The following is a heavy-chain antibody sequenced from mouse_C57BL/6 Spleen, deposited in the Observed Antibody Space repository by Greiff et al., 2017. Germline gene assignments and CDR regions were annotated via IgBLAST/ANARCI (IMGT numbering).Heavy chain of an antibody. CDR3: ARQFITTVVAPGAMDY. J-gene: IGHJ4*01. D-gene: IGHD1-1*01. V-gene: IGHV1-72*01. Sequence: VQLQQPGAELVKPGASVKLSCKASGYTFTSYWMHWVKQRPGRGLEWIGRIDPNSGGTKYNEKFKSKATLTVDKPSSTAYMQLSSLTSEDSAVYYCARQFITTVVAPGAMDYWGQGTSVTVSS. CDR1: GYTFTSYW. CDR2: IDPNSGGT.